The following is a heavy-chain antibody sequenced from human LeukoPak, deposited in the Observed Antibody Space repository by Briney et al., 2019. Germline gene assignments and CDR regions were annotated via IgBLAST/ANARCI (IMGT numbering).Heavy chain of an antibody. CDR1: GGTFSSYA. CDR3: ARVAAYGVPYNWFDP. CDR2: IIPIFGTA. J-gene: IGHJ5*02. D-gene: IGHD4/OR15-4a*01. V-gene: IGHV1-69*13. Sequence: SVTVSCKASGGTFSSYAISWVRQAPGQGLEWMGGIIPIFGTAHYAQKFQGRVTITADESTSTAYMELSSLRSEDTAVYYCARVAAYGVPYNWFDPWGQGTLVTVSS.